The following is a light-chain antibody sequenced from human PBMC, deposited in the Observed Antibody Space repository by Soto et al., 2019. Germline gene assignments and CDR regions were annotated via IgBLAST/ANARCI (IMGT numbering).Light chain of an antibody. CDR3: ASWDSSLNAPV. V-gene: IGLV1-51*02. CDR2: ENN. J-gene: IGLJ3*02. Sequence: QSVLTQPPSVSAAPGQRVTISCSGSSSNTGGNYVSWYQQLPGTAPQLLIYENNKRPSGIPDRFSGSKSGTSATLAITGPRSGDEADYYCASWDSSLNAPVFGGGTKLTVL. CDR1: SSNTGGNY.